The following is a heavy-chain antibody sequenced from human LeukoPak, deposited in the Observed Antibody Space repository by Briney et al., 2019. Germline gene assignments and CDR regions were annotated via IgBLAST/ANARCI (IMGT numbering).Heavy chain of an antibody. Sequence: PPGGSLRLSCAASGFTFSNYGMHCVRQAPGKGLVWVSRINSDGINTSYADSVKGRFTISRDNAKNTLNLQMNSLRAEDTAVYYCARDLGQYYDTSDNWFDPWGQGPLVTVSS. CDR2: INSDGINT. V-gene: IGHV3-74*01. D-gene: IGHD3-22*01. CDR1: GFTFSNYG. CDR3: ARDLGQYYDTSDNWFDP. J-gene: IGHJ5*02.